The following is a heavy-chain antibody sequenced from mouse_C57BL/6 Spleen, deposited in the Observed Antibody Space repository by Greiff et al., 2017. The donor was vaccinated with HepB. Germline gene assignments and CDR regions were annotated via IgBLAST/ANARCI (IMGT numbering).Heavy chain of an antibody. D-gene: IGHD2-4*01. CDR1: GFTFSNYW. V-gene: IGHV6-3*01. J-gene: IGHJ3*01. Sequence: EVKLMESGGGLVQPGGSMKLSCVASGFTFSNYWMNWVRQSPEKGLEWVAQIRLKSDNYATHYAESVKGRFTISRDDSKSSVYLKMNNLRAEDTGSYYCTGEGLRRAWFAYWGQGTLVTVSA. CDR3: TGEGLRRAWFAY. CDR2: IRLKSDNYAT.